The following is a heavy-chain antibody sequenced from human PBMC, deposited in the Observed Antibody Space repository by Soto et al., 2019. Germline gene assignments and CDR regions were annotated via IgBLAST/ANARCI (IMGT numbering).Heavy chain of an antibody. J-gene: IGHJ6*02. Sequence: GASVKVSCKASGGSFTYTLSWVRQPAAQGLEWMGGIIPIFGTANYAKKFQGRVTITADESTKTAYMELSTLRSEDTAVYYCAGLPSYCTYGMDVWGQGTTLTVSS. V-gene: IGHV1-69*13. CDR2: IIPIFGTA. CDR3: AGLPSYCTYGMDV. D-gene: IGHD5-18*01. CDR1: GGSFTYT.